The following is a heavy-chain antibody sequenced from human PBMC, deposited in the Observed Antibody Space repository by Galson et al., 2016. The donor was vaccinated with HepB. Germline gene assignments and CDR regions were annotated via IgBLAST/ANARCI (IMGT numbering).Heavy chain of an antibody. CDR2: ISYDGSYS. CDR1: RFSFSTYA. Sequence: SLRLSCAASRFSFSTYAMHWVRQAPGKGLEWVALISYDGSYSSYADSVKGRFTISRDNSKKTLYLQMNSLRAEDTAVYYCAKVRSMVRGFWGQGTMVTVSS. J-gene: IGHJ3*01. D-gene: IGHD3-10*01. CDR3: AKVRSMVRGF. V-gene: IGHV3-30*18.